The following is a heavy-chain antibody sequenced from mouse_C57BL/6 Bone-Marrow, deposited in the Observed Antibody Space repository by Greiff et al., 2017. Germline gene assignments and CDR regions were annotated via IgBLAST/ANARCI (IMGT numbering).Heavy chain of an antibody. Sequence: VKLLESGAELVRPGASVKLSCKASGYTFTDYYINWVKQRPGQGLEWIARIYPGSGNTYYNEKFKGKATLTAEKSSSTAYMQLSSLTSEDSAVYFCASGGSSRYWYFDVWGTGTTVTVSS. CDR2: IYPGSGNT. CDR1: GYTFTDYY. V-gene: IGHV1-76*01. J-gene: IGHJ1*03. CDR3: ASGGSSRYWYFDV. D-gene: IGHD1-1*01.